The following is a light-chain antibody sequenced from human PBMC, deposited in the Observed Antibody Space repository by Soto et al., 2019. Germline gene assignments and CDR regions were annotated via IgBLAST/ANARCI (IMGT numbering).Light chain of an antibody. CDR1: SSDVGGYNY. CDR2: EVT. V-gene: IGLV2-14*01. CDR3: TSYTSSSPGV. J-gene: IGLJ3*02. Sequence: QSALTQPASVSGSPGQSITIPCTGTSSDVGGYNYVSWYQHHPGKAPKLIIYEVTNRPSGVSNRFSGSKSGNTASLTISGLQAEDESDYYCTSYTSSSPGVFGGGTKLTVL.